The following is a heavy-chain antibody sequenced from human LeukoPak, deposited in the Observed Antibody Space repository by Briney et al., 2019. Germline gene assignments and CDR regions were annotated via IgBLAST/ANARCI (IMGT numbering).Heavy chain of an antibody. D-gene: IGHD3-10*01. V-gene: IGHV3-7*01. CDR1: GFTFRTYW. Sequence: GGSLRLSCAVSGFTFRTYWMSWVRQAPGKGLEWVANIKQDESEKYYVDSVKGRFTISRDNAKSSLYLQMNSLRADDTAVYYCARNPGRKFDFWGQGALVTVSS. CDR3: ARNPGRKFDF. J-gene: IGHJ4*02. CDR2: IKQDESEK.